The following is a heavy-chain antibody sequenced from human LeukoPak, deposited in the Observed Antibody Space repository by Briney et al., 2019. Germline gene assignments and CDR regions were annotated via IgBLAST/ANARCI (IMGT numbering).Heavy chain of an antibody. CDR2: ISVYNGNT. D-gene: IGHD1-26*01. CDR1: GYTLTSFS. J-gene: IGHJ4*02. CDR3: ARMGGELLGPWFDY. V-gene: IGHV1-18*01. Sequence: GASVKVSCKASGYTLTSFSITWVRQAPGQGLEWMGWISVYNGNTNYAQKLQGRVTMTTDTSTSTAYMELRSLRSDDTAVYYCARMGGELLGPWFDYWGQGTLVTVSS.